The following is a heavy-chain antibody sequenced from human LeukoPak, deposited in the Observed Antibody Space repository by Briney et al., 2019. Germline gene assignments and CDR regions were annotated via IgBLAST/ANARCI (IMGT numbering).Heavy chain of an antibody. CDR2: ISWNSGSI. CDR3: AKDITVTGYGMDV. D-gene: IGHD4-17*01. Sequence: PGGSLRLSCAASGFTFDDYAMHWVRHAPGKGLEWVSGISWNSGSIGYADSVKGRFTISRDNAKNSLYLQMNSLRAEDTASYYCAKDITVTGYGMDVWGQGTTVTVSS. CDR1: GFTFDDYA. V-gene: IGHV3-9*01. J-gene: IGHJ6*02.